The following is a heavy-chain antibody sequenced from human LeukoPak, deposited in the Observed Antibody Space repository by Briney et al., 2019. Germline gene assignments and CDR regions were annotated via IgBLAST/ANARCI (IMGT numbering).Heavy chain of an antibody. CDR2: IRYDGSNK. CDR3: AKEDGLGVLLWFGEYAFDI. D-gene: IGHD3-10*01. Sequence: GSLRLSCAASGFTFSSYGMHWVRQAPGKGLEWVAFIRYDGSNKYYADSVKGRFTISRDNSKNTLYLQMNSLRAEDTAVYYCAKEDGLGVLLWFGEYAFDIWGQGTMVTVSS. CDR1: GFTFSSYG. J-gene: IGHJ3*02. V-gene: IGHV3-30*02.